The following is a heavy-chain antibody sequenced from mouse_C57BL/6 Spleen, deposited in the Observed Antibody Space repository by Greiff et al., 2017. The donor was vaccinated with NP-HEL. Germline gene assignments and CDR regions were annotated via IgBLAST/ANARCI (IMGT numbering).Heavy chain of an antibody. D-gene: IGHD1-1*01. V-gene: IGHV14-4*01. J-gene: IGHJ2*01. Sequence: DVKLQESGAELVRPGASVKLSCTASGFNIKDDYMHWVKQRPEQGLEWIGWIDPENGDTEYASKFQGKATITADASSNTAYLQLSSLTSEDTAVYYCTTGGSYYGSRVYYFDYWGQGTTLTVSS. CDR3: TTGGSYYGSRVYYFDY. CDR1: GFNIKDDY. CDR2: IDPENGDT.